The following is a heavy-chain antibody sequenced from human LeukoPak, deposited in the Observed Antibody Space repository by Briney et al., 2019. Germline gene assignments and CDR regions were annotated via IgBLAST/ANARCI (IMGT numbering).Heavy chain of an antibody. CDR2: IIPIFGTA. CDR1: GGTFSSYA. Sequence: SVKVSCNASGGTFSSYAISWVRQAPGQGLEWMGGIIPIFGTANYAQKFQGRVTITADESTSTAYMELSSLRSEDTAVYYCARVSVYSYGPDYWGQGTLVTVSS. D-gene: IGHD5-18*01. J-gene: IGHJ4*02. V-gene: IGHV1-69*13. CDR3: ARVSVYSYGPDY.